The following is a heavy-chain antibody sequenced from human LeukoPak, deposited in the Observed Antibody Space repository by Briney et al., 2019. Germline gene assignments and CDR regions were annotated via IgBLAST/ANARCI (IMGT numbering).Heavy chain of an antibody. V-gene: IGHV1-46*01. Sequence: ASVKVSCEASGYTFTSYYMHWVRQAPGQGLEWMGIINPSGGSTSYAQKFQGRVTMTRDTSTSTVYMELSSLRSEDTAVYYCARDYRRPKEDIVVVVVATGFDYWGQGTLVTVSS. J-gene: IGHJ4*02. CDR2: INPSGGST. D-gene: IGHD2-15*01. CDR3: ARDYRRPKEDIVVVVVATGFDY. CDR1: GYTFTSYY.